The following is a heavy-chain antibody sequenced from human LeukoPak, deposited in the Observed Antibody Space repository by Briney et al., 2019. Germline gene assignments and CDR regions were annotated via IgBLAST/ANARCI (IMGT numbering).Heavy chain of an antibody. D-gene: IGHD6-13*01. Sequence: GGSLRLSCAASGFTFSSYGMHWVRQAPGKGLEWVAVISYDGSNKYYADSVKGRFTISRDNSKNTLYLQMNSLRAEDTAVYCCAKGRSGIAAAGLNYWGQGTLVTVSS. CDR3: AKGRSGIAAAGLNY. CDR1: GFTFSSYG. J-gene: IGHJ4*02. V-gene: IGHV3-30*18. CDR2: ISYDGSNK.